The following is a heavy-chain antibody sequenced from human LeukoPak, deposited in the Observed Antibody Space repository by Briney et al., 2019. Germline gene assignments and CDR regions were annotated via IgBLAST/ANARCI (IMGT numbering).Heavy chain of an antibody. J-gene: IGHJ4*02. Sequence: PGGSLRLSCAASGFTFDDYAMHWVRQAPGKGLEWVSLISWDGGSTYYADSVKGRFTISRDNAKSSLYLQMNSLRVEDAALYYCAKQRGYSFGSFDYWGQGTLVTVSS. CDR1: GFTFDDYA. CDR3: AKQRGYSFGSFDY. CDR2: ISWDGGST. V-gene: IGHV3-43D*03. D-gene: IGHD5-18*01.